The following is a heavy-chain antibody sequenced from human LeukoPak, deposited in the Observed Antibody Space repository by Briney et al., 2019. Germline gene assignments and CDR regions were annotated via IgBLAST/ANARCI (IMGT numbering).Heavy chain of an antibody. CDR3: AKTRLEVVPNDAFDI. D-gene: IGHD3-22*01. CDR2: VSNNGGYT. V-gene: IGHV3-23*01. CDR1: GFTFSSSA. J-gene: IGHJ3*02. Sequence: GGSLRPSCAASGFTFSSSAMSWVRQAPGKGLEWVSAVSNNGGYTYYADSVKGRFTISRDNSKNTLYLQMNSLRAEDTAVYYCAKTRLEVVPNDAFDIWGQGTMVTVSS.